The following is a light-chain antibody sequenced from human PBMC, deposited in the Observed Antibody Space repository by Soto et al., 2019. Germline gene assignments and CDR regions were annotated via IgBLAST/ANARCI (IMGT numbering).Light chain of an antibody. CDR2: DDD. Sequence: QSVLTQPPSVSAAPGQKVTISCSGSSSNIGGNSVSWYQQLPGTAPKLLIYDDDKRPSGIPDRFSGSKSGTSATLGISGLRSEDEADYYCAAWDDSLSGLVFGTGTKVTVL. CDR3: AAWDDSLSGLV. V-gene: IGLV1-51*01. J-gene: IGLJ1*01. CDR1: SSNIGGNS.